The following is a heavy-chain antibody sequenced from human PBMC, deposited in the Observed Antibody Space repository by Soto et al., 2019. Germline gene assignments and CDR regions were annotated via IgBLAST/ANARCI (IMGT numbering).Heavy chain of an antibody. D-gene: IGHD6-19*01. CDR2: MEPSTGTT. Sequence: ASVKVSCKASGYSLTSLDINWVRQTAGQGLEWMGWMEPSTGTTGYAQKFQGRVTMTRDTSINTAYMELTTLTSDDTASYYCARGVSAAVDYWGQGTLVTSPQ. CDR3: ARGVSAAVDY. V-gene: IGHV1-8*01. CDR1: GYSLTSLD. J-gene: IGHJ4*02.